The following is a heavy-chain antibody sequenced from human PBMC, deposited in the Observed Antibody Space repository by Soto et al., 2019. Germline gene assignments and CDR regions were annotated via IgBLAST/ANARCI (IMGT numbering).Heavy chain of an antibody. D-gene: IGHD2-15*01. CDR1: GGSISSGDYY. J-gene: IGHJ4*02. CDR3: AREGFCSGGSCHYFDY. V-gene: IGHV4-30-4*01. CDR2: IYYSGST. Sequence: SETLSLTCTVSGGSISSGDYYWSWIRQPPGKGLEWIGNIYYSGSTYYNPSLKSRVTISVDTSKNQYSLKLSSVTAADTAVYYCAREGFCSGGSCHYFDYWGQGTLVTVSS.